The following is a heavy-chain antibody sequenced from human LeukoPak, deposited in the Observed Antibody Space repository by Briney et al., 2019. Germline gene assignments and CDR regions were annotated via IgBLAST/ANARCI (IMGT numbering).Heavy chain of an antibody. CDR3: ARSSRYVFSDY. CDR1: GYTFSSYW. CDR2: IKQDGSEK. Sequence: GGSLRLSCAASGYTFSSYWMSWVRQAPGKGLEWVANIKQDGSEKYYVDSVKGRFTISRENAKNSLYLQMNSLRAEDTALYYCARSSRYVFSDYWGQGTQVTVSS. J-gene: IGHJ4*02. D-gene: IGHD3-16*01. V-gene: IGHV3-7*01.